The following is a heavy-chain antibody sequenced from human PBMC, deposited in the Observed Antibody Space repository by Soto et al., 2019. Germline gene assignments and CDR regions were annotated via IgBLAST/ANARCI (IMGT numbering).Heavy chain of an antibody. CDR1: GGTFSSHT. J-gene: IGHJ2*01. Sequence: QDQLVQSGAEVKKPGSSVKVSCKASGGTFSSHTFSWVRQAPGQGLEWMGRIIPALGTATYAQKFQGRVTITADESATTVYMELNSLRSEDTAVYYCAGHEFGDYWYFDLWGRGTLVTVSS. V-gene: IGHV1-69*08. CDR3: AGHEFGDYWYFDL. CDR2: IIPALGTA. D-gene: IGHD3-10*01.